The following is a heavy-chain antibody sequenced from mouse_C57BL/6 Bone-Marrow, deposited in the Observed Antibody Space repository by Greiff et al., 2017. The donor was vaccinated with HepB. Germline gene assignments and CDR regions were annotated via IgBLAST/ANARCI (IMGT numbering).Heavy chain of an antibody. V-gene: IGHV1-52*01. J-gene: IGHJ4*01. CDR1: GYTFTSYW. Sequence: VQLQQSGAELVRPGSSVKLSCKASGYTFTSYWMHWVKQRPIQGLEWIGNIDPSDSETHYNQKFKDKATLTVDKSSSTAYMQLSSLTSEDSAVYYCARIYYYGSSYGAMDYWGQGTSVTVSS. D-gene: IGHD1-1*01. CDR2: IDPSDSET. CDR3: ARIYYYGSSYGAMDY.